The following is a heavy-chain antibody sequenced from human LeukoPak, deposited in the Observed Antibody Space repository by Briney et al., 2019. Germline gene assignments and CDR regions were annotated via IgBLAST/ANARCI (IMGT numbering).Heavy chain of an antibody. Sequence: GESLKISCKGSGYSFTSYWIGWVRQMPGKGLERMGIIYPGDSDTRYSPSFQGQVTISADKSISTAYLQWSSLKASDTAMYYCARLSSYCGGDCSNWFDPWGQGTLVTVSS. D-gene: IGHD2-21*02. V-gene: IGHV5-51*01. J-gene: IGHJ5*02. CDR1: GYSFTSYW. CDR2: IYPGDSDT. CDR3: ARLSSYCGGDCSNWFDP.